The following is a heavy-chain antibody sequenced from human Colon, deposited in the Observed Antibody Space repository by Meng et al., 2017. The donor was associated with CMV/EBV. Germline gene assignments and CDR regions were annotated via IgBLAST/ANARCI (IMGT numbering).Heavy chain of an antibody. D-gene: IGHD3-9*01. J-gene: IGHJ5*01. Sequence: GESLKISCAASGFTFSNYAMSWVRQAPGKGLEWVSTITRGADGKYYADSVKGRFSISRDNAKNTLYLEMNNLGANDTAVYYCAKDDWEGHDSWGQGTLVTVSS. CDR3: AKDDWEGHDS. CDR1: GFTFSNYA. CDR2: ITRGADGK. V-gene: IGHV3-23*01.